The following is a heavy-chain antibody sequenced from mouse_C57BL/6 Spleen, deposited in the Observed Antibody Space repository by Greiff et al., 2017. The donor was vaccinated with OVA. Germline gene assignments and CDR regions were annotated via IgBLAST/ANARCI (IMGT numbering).Heavy chain of an antibody. Sequence: LMEPGASVKISCKASGYAFSSSWMNWVKQRPGKGLEWIGRIYPGDGDTNYNGKFKGKATLTADKSSSTAYMQLSSLTSEDSAVYFCATMVTTVFDYWGQGTTLTVSS. CDR2: IYPGDGDT. V-gene: IGHV1-82*01. D-gene: IGHD2-2*01. CDR3: ATMVTTVFDY. J-gene: IGHJ2*01. CDR1: GYAFSSSW.